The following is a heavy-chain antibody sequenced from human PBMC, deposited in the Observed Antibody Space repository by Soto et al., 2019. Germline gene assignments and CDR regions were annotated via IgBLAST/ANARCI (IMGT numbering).Heavy chain of an antibody. CDR3: AKPPAEWGYPAGYYYYGMDV. CDR1: GFTFSSYA. Sequence: PGGSLRLSCAASGFTFSSYAMSWVRQAPGKGLEWVSAISGSGGSTYYADSVKGRFTISRDNSKNTLYLQMNSLRAEDTAVYYCAKPPAEWGYPAGYYYYGMDVWGQGTTVTVSS. CDR2: ISGSGGST. J-gene: IGHJ6*02. V-gene: IGHV3-23*01. D-gene: IGHD2-15*01.